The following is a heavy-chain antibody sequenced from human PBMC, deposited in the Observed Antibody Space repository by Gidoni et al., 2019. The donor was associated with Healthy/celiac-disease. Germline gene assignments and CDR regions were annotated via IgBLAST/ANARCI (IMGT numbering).Heavy chain of an antibody. V-gene: IGHV1-2*02. CDR2: INSNSGGT. CDR3: ARAKVLGAFNL. CDR1: GYTFTAYY. J-gene: IGHJ3*01. D-gene: IGHD1-1*01. Sequence: QLHLVQSAAEVKKPGASVKVSGKASGYTFTAYYMHWVRQAPGQGLEWMGWINSNSGGTNNAQNFQGRVTMTRDTSISTAYMELSRLRSDDTAVYYCARAKVLGAFNLWGQGTMVTVSS.